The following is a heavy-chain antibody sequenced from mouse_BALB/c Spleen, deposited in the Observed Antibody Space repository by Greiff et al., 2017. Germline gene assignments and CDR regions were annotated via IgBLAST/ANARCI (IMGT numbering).Heavy chain of an antibody. V-gene: IGHV2-6-7*01. CDR1: GFSLTGYG. CDR2: IWGDGST. CDR3: ARAPHRYDGTWFAY. D-gene: IGHD2-14*01. Sequence: QVQLQQSGPGLVAPSQSLSITCTVSGFSLTGYGVNWVRQPPGKGLEWLGMIWGDGSTDYNSALKSRLSISKDNSKSQVFLKMNSLQTDDTARYYCARAPHRYDGTWFAYWGQGTLVTVSA. J-gene: IGHJ3*01.